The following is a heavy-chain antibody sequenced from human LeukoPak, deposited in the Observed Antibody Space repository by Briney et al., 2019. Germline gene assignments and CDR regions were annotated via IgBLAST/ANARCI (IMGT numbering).Heavy chain of an antibody. CDR1: GDSISSYY. CDR3: ARHAERYFDRWFDP. V-gene: IGHV4-59*08. CDR2: IYYSGSN. Sequence: PSETLSLTCTVSGDSISSYYWSWFRQPPGKGLEWIGYIYYSGSNNYNPSLKSRVTISVDTSKNQFSLNLSSVTAADTAVYYCARHAERYFDRWFDPWGQGTLVTVSS. J-gene: IGHJ5*02. D-gene: IGHD3-9*01.